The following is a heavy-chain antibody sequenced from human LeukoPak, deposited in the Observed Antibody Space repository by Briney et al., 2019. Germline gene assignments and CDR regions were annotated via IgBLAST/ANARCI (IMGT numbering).Heavy chain of an antibody. CDR2: IYYSGST. CDR1: GGSFSGYY. J-gene: IGHJ4*02. CDR3: ARDGLGYCSSTSCSDY. V-gene: IGHV4-31*11. Sequence: SETLSLTCAVYGGSFSGYYWSWIRQHPGKGLEWIGYIYYSGSTYYNPSLKSRATISVDTSKNQFSLKLSSVTAADTAVYYCARDGLGYCSSTSCSDYWGQGTLVTVSS. D-gene: IGHD2-2*01.